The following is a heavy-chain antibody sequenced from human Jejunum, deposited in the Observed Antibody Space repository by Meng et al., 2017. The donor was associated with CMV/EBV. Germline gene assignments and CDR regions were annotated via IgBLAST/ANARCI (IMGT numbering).Heavy chain of an antibody. Sequence: QVELVRDRAQYKKAGSTCKVACKTSGASFSTHSFGGVRQAPRHGLEWMGGHISVFDKSKAAPRFQDRVTFTADESTSTAYMELSSLTFDDTAVYFCARGRRNEPLFDYWGQGTLVTVSS. CDR1: GASFSTHS. CDR3: ARGRRNEPLFDY. CDR2: HISVFDKS. J-gene: IGHJ4*02. D-gene: IGHD1-14*01. V-gene: IGHV1-69*01.